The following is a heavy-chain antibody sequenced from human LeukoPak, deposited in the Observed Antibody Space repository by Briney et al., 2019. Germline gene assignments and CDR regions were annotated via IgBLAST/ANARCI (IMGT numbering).Heavy chain of an antibody. CDR1: GGSLTYYY. CDR2: IYYSGST. CDR3: ARQSSYYDSSGRIPYAFDI. J-gene: IGHJ3*02. D-gene: IGHD3-22*01. V-gene: IGHV4-59*08. Sequence: SETLSLTCSVSGGSLTYYYWTWIRQPPGRRPEWIGFIYYSGSTNYNPSLKSRVTISVDTSKNQVSLKLSSVTAADTAVYYCARQSSYYDSSGRIPYAFDIWGQGTMVTVSS.